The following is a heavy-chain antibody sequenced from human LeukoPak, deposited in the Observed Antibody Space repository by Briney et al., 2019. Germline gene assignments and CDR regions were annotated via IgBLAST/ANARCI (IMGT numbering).Heavy chain of an antibody. CDR3: AREGYSGYDFFPPNKIIDY. Sequence: GASVKVSCKASGYTFTSYDINWVRQATGQGLEWMGWINPNSGGTNYAQKFQGRVTMTRDTSISTAYMELSRLRSDDTAVYYCAREGYSGYDFFPPNKIIDYWGQGTLVTVSS. J-gene: IGHJ4*02. CDR1: GYTFTSYD. V-gene: IGHV1-2*02. D-gene: IGHD5-12*01. CDR2: INPNSGGT.